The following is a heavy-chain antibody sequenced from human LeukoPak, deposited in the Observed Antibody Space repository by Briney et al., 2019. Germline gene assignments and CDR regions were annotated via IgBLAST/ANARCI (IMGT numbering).Heavy chain of an antibody. J-gene: IGHJ3*02. CDR2: ISGSGGST. D-gene: IGHD4-17*01. CDR1: GFSFTTHA. V-gene: IGHV3-23*01. Sequence: SGGSLRLSCVASGFSFTTHAMGWVRQAPGKGLEWVSHISGSGGSTQYADSVQGRFAISRDNSKNTLYLQMNSLRAEDTAVYYCAKDPNGDYIGTFDIWGQGTMVTVSS. CDR3: AKDPNGDYIGTFDI.